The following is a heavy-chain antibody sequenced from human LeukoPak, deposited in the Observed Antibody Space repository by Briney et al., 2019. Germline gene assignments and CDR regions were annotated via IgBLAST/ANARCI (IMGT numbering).Heavy chain of an antibody. Sequence: PSETLSLTCSVSGGSISSSNYYWGWIRQPPGKGLEWIGTIYYSGSTYYNPSLKSRVTISVDTSKNQFSLKLTSVTAADTAVYYSAVVRVPPSYSNSPCYWFDPWGQGPLVNVSS. CDR3: AVVRVPPSYSNSPCYWFDP. CDR2: IYYSGST. CDR1: GGSISSSNYY. J-gene: IGHJ5*02. D-gene: IGHD6-6*01. V-gene: IGHV4-39*01.